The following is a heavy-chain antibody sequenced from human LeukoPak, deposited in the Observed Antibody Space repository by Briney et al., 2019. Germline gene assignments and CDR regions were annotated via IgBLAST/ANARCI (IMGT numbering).Heavy chain of an antibody. CDR2: INHSGST. V-gene: IGHV4-34*01. D-gene: IGHD4-23*01. J-gene: IGHJ2*01. CDR3: ARHGRATTVVTPVRYFDL. CDR1: GGSFGDYY. Sequence: PSETLSLTCDVYGGSFGDYYWSWIRQPPGKGLEWIGEINHSGSTNYNPSLKSRVTISVDTSKNQFSLKLSSVTAADTAVYYCARHGRATTVVTPVRYFDLWGRGTLVTVSS.